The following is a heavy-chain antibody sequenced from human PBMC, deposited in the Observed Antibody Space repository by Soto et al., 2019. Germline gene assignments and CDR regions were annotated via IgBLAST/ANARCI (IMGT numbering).Heavy chain of an antibody. V-gene: IGHV4-30-4*01. J-gene: IGHJ4*02. Sequence: TLSLTCTVSGGSISSGDYYWSWIRQPPGKGLEWIGYIYYSGSTYYNPSLKSRVAISVDTSKNQFSLKLSSVTAADTAVYYCARLNYYDSSGYPPFDYWGQGTLVTVSS. CDR3: ARLNYYDSSGYPPFDY. D-gene: IGHD3-22*01. CDR2: IYYSGST. CDR1: GGSISSGDYY.